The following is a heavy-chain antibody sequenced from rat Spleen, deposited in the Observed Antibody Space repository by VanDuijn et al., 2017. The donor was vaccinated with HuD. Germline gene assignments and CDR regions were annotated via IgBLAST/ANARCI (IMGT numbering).Heavy chain of an antibody. D-gene: IGHD1-3*01. CDR2: ISYDGSST. V-gene: IGHV5-29*01. Sequence: EVQLVESGGGLVQPGRSLKLSCAASGFTFSDYYMAWVRQAPTKGLEWVAIISYDGSSTYYRDSVKGRFTISRDNAKNTLYLQMDSLRSEDTATYYCARHMAGLYVMDAWGQGASVTVSS. J-gene: IGHJ4*01. CDR1: GFTFSDYY. CDR3: ARHMAGLYVMDA.